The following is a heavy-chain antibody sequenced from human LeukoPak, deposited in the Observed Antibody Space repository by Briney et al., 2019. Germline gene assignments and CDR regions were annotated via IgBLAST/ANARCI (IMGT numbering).Heavy chain of an antibody. CDR1: GFTFSSHW. V-gene: IGHV3-23*01. Sequence: PGGSLRLSCAAAGFTFSSHWMHWGREAPGRGLEWVSVITPNADRASYADSVEGRFTISRDNPRNTLYMQMYSLRAEDTAVYYCARDPTFNVDTAMAYYFDYWGQGTLVTVSS. CDR3: ARDPTFNVDTAMAYYFDY. D-gene: IGHD5-18*01. CDR2: ITPNADRA. J-gene: IGHJ4*02.